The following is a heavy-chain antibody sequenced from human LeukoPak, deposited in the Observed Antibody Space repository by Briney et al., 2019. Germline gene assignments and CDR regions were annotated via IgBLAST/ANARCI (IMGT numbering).Heavy chain of an antibody. Sequence: GASVKVSCKASGYTFTSYGIIWVRQAPGQGLEWMGWISAYNGNTNYAQKLQGRVTMTTDTSTSTAYMELRGLRSDDTAVYYCARERLHQDYYYYMDVWGKGTTVTVSS. CDR3: ARERLHQDYYYYMDV. J-gene: IGHJ6*03. D-gene: IGHD4-11*01. CDR2: ISAYNGNT. CDR1: GYTFTSYG. V-gene: IGHV1-18*01.